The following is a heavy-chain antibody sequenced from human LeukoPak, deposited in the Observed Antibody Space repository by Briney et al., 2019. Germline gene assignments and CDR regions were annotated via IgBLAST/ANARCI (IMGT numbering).Heavy chain of an antibody. D-gene: IGHD1-26*01. CDR1: GFTFSSYS. J-gene: IGHJ5*02. CDR2: ISSSSSHI. CDR3: ARGGKVGATVFDP. V-gene: IGHV3-21*01. Sequence: GGSLRLSCAASGFTFSSYSMNWVRQAPGKGLEWVSSISSSSSHIYYADSVKGRFTISRDNAKNSLYLQMNSLRAEDTAVYYCARGGKVGATVFDPWGQGTLVTVSS.